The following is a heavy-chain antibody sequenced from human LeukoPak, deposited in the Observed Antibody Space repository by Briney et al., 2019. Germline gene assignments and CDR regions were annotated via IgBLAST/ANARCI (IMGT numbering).Heavy chain of an antibody. J-gene: IGHJ4*02. V-gene: IGHV1-2*06. Sequence: ASVNVSCKPSRYIFTGYYMHWVRQAPGQGLEWMGRINPNSGGTDYAQKFQGRVTITRDTSISTAYMELSTLRSDDTAVCYFAKDFGRYSSYSPDDYWGQGTLVTVSS. CDR2: INPNSGGT. CDR1: RYIFTGYY. D-gene: IGHD2-15*01. CDR3: AKDFGRYSSYSPDDY.